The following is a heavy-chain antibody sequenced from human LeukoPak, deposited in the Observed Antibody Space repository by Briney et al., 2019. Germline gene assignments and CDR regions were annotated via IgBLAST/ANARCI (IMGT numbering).Heavy chain of an antibody. Sequence: PGGSLRLSCAASGFTFSSYAMSWVRQAPGKGLEWVSAISGSGGSTYYADSVKGRFTISRDNSKNTLYLLTNSLRAEDTAVYYCAKDDIRYWDIWGQGTMVTVSS. CDR1: GFTFSSYA. D-gene: IGHD2-8*02. J-gene: IGHJ3*02. CDR2: ISGSGGST. V-gene: IGHV3-23*01. CDR3: AKDDIRYWDI.